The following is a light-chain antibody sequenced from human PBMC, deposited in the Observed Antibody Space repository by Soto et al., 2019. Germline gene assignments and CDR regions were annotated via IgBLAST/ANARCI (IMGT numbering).Light chain of an antibody. Sequence: EIVLTQSPATLSLSPGERATLSCRASQSVSSYLAWYQHKPGQAPRLLIYDASNRATGIPARFSGSGSGTDFTLTISSLELEDFAVYYCQQRSNWPPMYTFGQGTKV. CDR2: DAS. CDR3: QQRSNWPPMYT. CDR1: QSVSSY. J-gene: IGKJ2*01. V-gene: IGKV3-11*01.